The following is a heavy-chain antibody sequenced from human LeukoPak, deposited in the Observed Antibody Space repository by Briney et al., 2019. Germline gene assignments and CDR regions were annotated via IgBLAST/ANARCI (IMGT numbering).Heavy chain of an antibody. J-gene: IGHJ4*02. D-gene: IGHD3-22*01. CDR2: IYSGGST. V-gene: IGHV3-66*01. CDR1: GFTVSSNY. CDR3: ARETNYYDSSGYPGYYFDY. Sequence: PGGSLRLSCAASGFTVSSNYMSWVRQAPGKGLEWVSVIYSGGSTYYADSVKGRFTISRDNSKNTLYLQMNSLRAEDTAVYYCARETNYYDSSGYPGYYFDYWGQGTLVTVSS.